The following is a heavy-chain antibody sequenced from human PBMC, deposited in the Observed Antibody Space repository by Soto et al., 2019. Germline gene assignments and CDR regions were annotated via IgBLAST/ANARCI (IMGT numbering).Heavy chain of an antibody. Sequence: EVQLVESGGGLVQPGGSLRLSCAASGFTLSAYSMNWVRQAPGKGLEWISFINSGSDTIYHGDSVKGRFTISRDNAKNALYLQMNSLRDDDTAVYYCARPHLDRPTYYGLDVWGQGTTVTVSS. CDR2: INSGSDTI. CDR3: ARPHLDRPTYYGLDV. J-gene: IGHJ6*02. D-gene: IGHD3-16*01. CDR1: GFTLSAYS. V-gene: IGHV3-48*02.